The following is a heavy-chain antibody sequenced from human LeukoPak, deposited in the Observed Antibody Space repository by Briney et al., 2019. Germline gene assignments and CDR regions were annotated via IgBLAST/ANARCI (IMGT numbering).Heavy chain of an antibody. CDR2: INGGGSAV. CDR1: GFTFSTYN. CDR3: ARVGSRGDWFDY. V-gene: IGHV3-48*01. J-gene: IGHJ5*01. D-gene: IGHD1-26*01. Sequence: GGSLRLSCAASGFTFSTYNMPWVRQTPGKGPEWLFYINGGGSAVHYTDSVRDRFTFSRDNAKNSLYLQMNSLRVEDTSIYYCARVGSRGDWFDYWGQGTRVTVSS.